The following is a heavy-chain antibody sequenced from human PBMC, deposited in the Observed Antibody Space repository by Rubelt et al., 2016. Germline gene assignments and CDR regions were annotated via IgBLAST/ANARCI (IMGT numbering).Heavy chain of an antibody. CDR3: ARRYSNGLYWFFDL. V-gene: IGHV4-34*12. CDR1: GGSISGYY. J-gene: IGHJ2*01. CDR2: IFYSGST. Sequence: QVHLQQWGAGLLKPSETLSLTCAVYGGSISGYYWSWIRQPPGKGLEWIGSIFYSGSTYYNPSLKSRVTISVDTSKNQFSLKLSSVTAADTAVYDCARRYSNGLYWFFDLWGRGTLVTVSS. D-gene: IGHD6-19*01.